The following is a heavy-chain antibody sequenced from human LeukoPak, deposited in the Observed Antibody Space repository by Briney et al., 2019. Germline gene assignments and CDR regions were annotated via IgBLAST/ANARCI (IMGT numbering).Heavy chain of an antibody. V-gene: IGHV4-4*07. J-gene: IGHJ4*02. CDR3: ARHQGWRQWEY. CDR2: IYAAET. CDR1: GASISDYY. D-gene: IGHD5-24*01. Sequence: SETLSLTCNVSGASISDYYWSWIRQSAGKGLEWIGRIYAAETDFNPSLKSRLTMSIDTSKNQFSLKLRSVTAADTAVYYCARHQGWRQWEYWGQGTLVTVSS.